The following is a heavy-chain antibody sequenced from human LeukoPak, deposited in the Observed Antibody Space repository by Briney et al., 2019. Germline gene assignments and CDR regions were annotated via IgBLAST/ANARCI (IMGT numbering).Heavy chain of an antibody. V-gene: IGHV1-18*01. J-gene: IGHJ2*01. CDR2: ISAYNGNT. CDR3: ARGGSSPNYWYFDL. Sequence: GASVTVSCTASAYTFTIYGISWVRHAPGQGLEWMGWISAYNGNTNYAQKLQGRVTMTTDTSTSTAYMELRSLRSDDTAVYYCARGGSSPNYWYFDLWGRGTLVTVSS. CDR1: AYTFTIYG. D-gene: IGHD1-26*01.